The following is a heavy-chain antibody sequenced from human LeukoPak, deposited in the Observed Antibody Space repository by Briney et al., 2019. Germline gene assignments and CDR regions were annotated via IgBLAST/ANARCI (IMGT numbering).Heavy chain of an antibody. V-gene: IGHV3-21*01. J-gene: IGHJ5*02. D-gene: IGHD3-10*01. CDR1: GFTFSSYS. CDR2: ISSSSSYI. Sequence: GGSLRLSCAASGFTFSSYSMNWVRQAPGKGLEWVSSISSSSSYIYYADSVKGRFTISRDNAKNPLYLQMNSLRAEDTAVYYCARGPPDYYGSGSYHWDWFDPWGQGTLVTVSS. CDR3: ARGPPDYYGSGSYHWDWFDP.